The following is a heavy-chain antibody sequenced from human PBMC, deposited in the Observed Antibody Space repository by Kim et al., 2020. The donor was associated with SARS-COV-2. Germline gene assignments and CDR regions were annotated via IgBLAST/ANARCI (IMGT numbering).Heavy chain of an antibody. V-gene: IGHV1-3*01. CDR3: ARSPYSSPFDY. J-gene: IGHJ4*02. D-gene: IGHD6-13*01. Sequence: KYSQQFQGRVTITRDTSASTAYMELSSLRSEDTAVYYCARSPYSSPFDYWGQGTLVTVSS.